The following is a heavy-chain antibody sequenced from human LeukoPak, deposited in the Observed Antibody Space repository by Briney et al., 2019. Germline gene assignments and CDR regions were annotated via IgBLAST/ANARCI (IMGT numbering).Heavy chain of an antibody. CDR1: GFTFSSYA. D-gene: IGHD6-25*01. J-gene: IGHJ4*02. CDR2: ISGSGDST. Sequence: GGSLRLSCAASGFTFSSYAMSWVRQAPGKGLEWVSVISGSGDSTYYADSVKGRLTISRDNSKNTLHLQMNSLRVEDTAVYYCAKAQSGYNNFDYWGQGTLVTVSS. CDR3: AKAQSGYNNFDY. V-gene: IGHV3-23*01.